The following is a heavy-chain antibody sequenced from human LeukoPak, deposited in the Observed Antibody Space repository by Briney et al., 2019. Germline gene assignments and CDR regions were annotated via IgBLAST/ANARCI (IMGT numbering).Heavy chain of an antibody. CDR3: ARDRDSSSWYGEFDY. CDR2: ISSTGTTI. D-gene: IGHD6-13*01. Sequence: TGGSLRLSCAASGFTFSSYEMNWVRRAPGKGLEWVSYISSTGTTIYYADSVKGRFTISRDNAKNSLYLQMNSLRAEDTAVYYCARDRDSSSWYGEFDYWGQGTLVTVSS. V-gene: IGHV3-48*03. CDR1: GFTFSSYE. J-gene: IGHJ4*02.